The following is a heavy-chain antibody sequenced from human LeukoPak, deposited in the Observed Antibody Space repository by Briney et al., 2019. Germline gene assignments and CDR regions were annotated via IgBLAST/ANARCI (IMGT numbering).Heavy chain of an antibody. Sequence: ASVKVSCKASGYTFTSYGISWVRQAPGQGLEWMGWISAYNGNTNYAQKLQGRVTMTTDTSTSTAYMELRSLRSDDTAVYYCARGSLVVPAAMVHFDYWGQGTLVTVSS. J-gene: IGHJ4*02. CDR1: GYTFTSYG. CDR2: ISAYNGNT. D-gene: IGHD2-2*01. V-gene: IGHV1-18*01. CDR3: ARGSLVVPAAMVHFDY.